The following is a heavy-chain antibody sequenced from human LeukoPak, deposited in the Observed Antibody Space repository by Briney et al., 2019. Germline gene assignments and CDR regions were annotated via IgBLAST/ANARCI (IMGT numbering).Heavy chain of an antibody. CDR1: GGTFSSYA. J-gene: IGHJ5*02. Sequence: GASVKVSCKASGGTFSSYAISWVRQAPGQGLEWMGRIIPILGIANYAQKFQGRVTITADKSTSTAYMELSSLRSEDTAVYYCARYGHYCSGGSCYALGRWFDPWGQGTLVTVPS. V-gene: IGHV1-69*04. CDR3: ARYGHYCSGGSCYALGRWFDP. CDR2: IIPILGIA. D-gene: IGHD2-15*01.